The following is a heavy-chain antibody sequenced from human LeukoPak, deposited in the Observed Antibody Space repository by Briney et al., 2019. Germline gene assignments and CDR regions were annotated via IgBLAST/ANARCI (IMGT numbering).Heavy chain of an antibody. CDR2: FYYTGST. CDR3: ARLPGVGYCSSTSCYALDAFDI. J-gene: IGHJ3*02. D-gene: IGHD2-2*01. V-gene: IGHV4-39*07. CDR1: GGSISSSVYY. Sequence: SETLSLTCIVSGGSISSSVYYWDWIRQPPGKGLEWIGNFYYTGSTYYNPSLKSRITISVYTSKNQFSLKLSSVTAADTAVYYCARLPGVGYCSSTSCYALDAFDIWGQGTMVTVSS.